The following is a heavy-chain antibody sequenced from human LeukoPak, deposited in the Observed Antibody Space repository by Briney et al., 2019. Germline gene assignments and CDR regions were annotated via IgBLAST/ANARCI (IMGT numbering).Heavy chain of an antibody. J-gene: IGHJ6*02. D-gene: IGHD2-21*02. CDR1: GFTFDDYA. CDR2: ISGDGGGT. CDR3: AKDMGDTGYYYGMDV. V-gene: IGHV3-43*02. Sequence: PGGSLRLSCAASGFTFDDYAMHWVRQAPGKGLEWVSLISGDGGGTYYADSVKGRLTISRDNSKSSLYLQVNSLRTEDTALYYCAKDMGDTGYYYGMDVWGQGTTVIVSS.